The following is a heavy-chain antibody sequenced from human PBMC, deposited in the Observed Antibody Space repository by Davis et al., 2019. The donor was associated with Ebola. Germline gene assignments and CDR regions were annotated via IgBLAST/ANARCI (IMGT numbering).Heavy chain of an antibody. D-gene: IGHD1-26*01. Sequence: GESLKISCEVPGFTFRTYGIHWVRQAPGKGLEWVALTSYDGSNEYYGDSVKGRFTISRDNSKNTIHLQMNSLRVEDTAVYYCVKPRTRGSWYFDLWGRGTLVIVSS. CDR1: GFTFRTYG. CDR2: TSYDGSNE. V-gene: IGHV3-33*06. CDR3: VKPRTRGSWYFDL. J-gene: IGHJ2*01.